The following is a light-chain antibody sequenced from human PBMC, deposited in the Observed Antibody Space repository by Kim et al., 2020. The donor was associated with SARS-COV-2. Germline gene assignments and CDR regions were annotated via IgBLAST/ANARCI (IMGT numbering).Light chain of an antibody. J-gene: IGLJ1*01. CDR2: GKN. CDR1: SLRSYY. Sequence: ALGQTVRITCQGDSLRSYYASWYQQKPGPAPVLVIYGKNNRPSGIPDRFSGSSSGNTASLTITGAQAEDEADYYCNSRDSSGNHVFGTGTKVTVL. V-gene: IGLV3-19*01. CDR3: NSRDSSGNHV.